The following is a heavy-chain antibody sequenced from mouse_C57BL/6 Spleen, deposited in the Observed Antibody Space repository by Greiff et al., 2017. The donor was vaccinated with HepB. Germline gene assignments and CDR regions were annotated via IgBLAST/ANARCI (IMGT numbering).Heavy chain of an antibody. D-gene: IGHD1-1*01. V-gene: IGHV5-17*01. CDR1: GFTFSDYG. Sequence: EVQVVESGGGLVKPGGSLKLSCAASGFTFSDYGMHWVRQAPEKGLEWVAYISSGSSTIYYADTVKGRFTLSRDNAKNTLFLQLTSLRSEDTAMYYSARPGTTVVAPFYYWGQGTTLTVSS. CDR3: ARPGTTVVAPFYY. CDR2: ISSGSSTI. J-gene: IGHJ2*01.